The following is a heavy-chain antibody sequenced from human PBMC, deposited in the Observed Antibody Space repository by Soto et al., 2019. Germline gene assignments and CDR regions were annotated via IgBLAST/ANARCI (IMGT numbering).Heavy chain of an antibody. V-gene: IGHV3-48*04. CDR3: ARGGNYHDNSGYYFRPFDQ. D-gene: IGHD3-22*01. Sequence: GSLGLSGEASESPFSGYTMNWFRQAPGKGLEWVSYISSSSSTIYYADSVKGRFTISRDNAKNSVFLQMNSLRVEDTAVYYCARGGNYHDNSGYYFRPFDQWGQGA. J-gene: IGHJ4*02. CDR2: ISSSSSTI. CDR1: ESPFSGYT.